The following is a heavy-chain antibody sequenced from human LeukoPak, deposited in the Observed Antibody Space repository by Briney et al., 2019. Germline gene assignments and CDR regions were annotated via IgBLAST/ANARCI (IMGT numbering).Heavy chain of an antibody. CDR2: LGTAGDT. CDR3: AKTFNPYYYYYGVDV. J-gene: IGHJ6*02. CDR1: GFTLTNYA. Sequence: QSGGSLRLSCAASGFTLTNYAMHWVRQRAGEGLEWVSALGTAGDTFYPGSVKGRFTISRDNAKKSLFLQMNNLRAEDTAIYYCAKTFNPYYYYYGVDVWGQGTTVTVS. V-gene: IGHV3-13*01.